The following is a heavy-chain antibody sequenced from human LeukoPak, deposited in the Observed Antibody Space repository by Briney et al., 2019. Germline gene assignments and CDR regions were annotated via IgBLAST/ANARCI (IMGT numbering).Heavy chain of an antibody. Sequence: GGSLRLSCAASGFNFSSYWMHWVRQAPGKGLVWVSRIKSDGTSTSYADSVKGRFTISRDNAKNTLYLQMNSLRAEDTAVYYCARDLSGRYAFDIWGQGTMVSVCS. CDR1: GFNFSSYW. D-gene: IGHD3-10*01. CDR2: IKSDGTST. V-gene: IGHV3-74*01. CDR3: ARDLSGRYAFDI. J-gene: IGHJ3*02.